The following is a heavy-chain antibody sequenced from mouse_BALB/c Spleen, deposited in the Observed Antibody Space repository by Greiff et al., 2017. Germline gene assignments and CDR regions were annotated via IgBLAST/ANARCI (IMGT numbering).Heavy chain of an antibody. D-gene: IGHD1-1*01. Sequence: EVKVVESGGGLVQPGGSRKLSCAASGFTFSSFGMHWVRQDPEKGLEWVAYISGGSSSIYYADTLKGRITITRDNTKNTVFLQMTSLRSEDTAMYYCARGYYGSRLMDDWGEGTSVTVSS. CDR1: GFTFSSFG. V-gene: IGHV5-17*02. CDR3: ARGYYGSRLMDD. J-gene: IGHJ4*01. CDR2: ISGGSSSI.